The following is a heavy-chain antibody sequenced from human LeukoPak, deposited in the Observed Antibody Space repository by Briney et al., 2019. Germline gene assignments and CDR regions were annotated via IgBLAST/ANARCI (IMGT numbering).Heavy chain of an antibody. D-gene: IGHD2-15*01. Sequence: GASVKVSCKASGYTFTSYAMHWVRQAPGQGLEWMGWINAGNGNTKYSQKFQGRVTITRDTSASTAYMELSSLRSEDTAVYYCAREYCSGGSCSYSPYGMGVWGQGTTVTVSS. CDR2: INAGNGNT. CDR1: GYTFTSYA. J-gene: IGHJ6*02. V-gene: IGHV1-3*01. CDR3: AREYCSGGSCSYSPYGMGV.